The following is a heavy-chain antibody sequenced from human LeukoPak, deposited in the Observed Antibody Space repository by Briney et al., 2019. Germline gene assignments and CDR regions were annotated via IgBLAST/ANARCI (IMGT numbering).Heavy chain of an antibody. CDR1: GFTFSSYS. V-gene: IGHV3-21*01. Sequence: GGSLRLSCAASGFTFSSYSINWVRQAPGKGLEWVSSISSSSSYIYYADSLKGRFTISRDNAKNSLYLQMNSLRTEDTAVYYCARDVKGRWELLGSHDYWGQGTLVTVSS. J-gene: IGHJ4*02. CDR3: ARDVKGRWELLGSHDY. D-gene: IGHD1-26*01. CDR2: ISSSSSYI.